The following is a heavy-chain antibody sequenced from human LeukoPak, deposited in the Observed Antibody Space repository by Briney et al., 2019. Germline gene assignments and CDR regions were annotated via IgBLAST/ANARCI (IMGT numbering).Heavy chain of an antibody. CDR3: ARSSNYCDSSGYLGSFDY. CDR2: INHSGST. D-gene: IGHD3-22*01. J-gene: IGHJ4*02. CDR1: GRSFSGYY. V-gene: IGHV4-34*01. Sequence: SETLSLTCAVYGRSFSGYYWSWIRQPPGKGLEWIGEINHSGSTNYNPSLKSRVTISVDTSKNQFSLKLSSVTAADTAVYYCARSSNYCDSSGYLGSFDYWGQGTLVTVSS.